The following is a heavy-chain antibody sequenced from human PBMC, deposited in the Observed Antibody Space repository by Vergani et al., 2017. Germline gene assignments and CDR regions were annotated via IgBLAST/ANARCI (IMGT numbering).Heavy chain of an antibody. V-gene: IGHV3-30*04. CDR1: RCTFSNYA. Sequence: QVQLVESGGGVVQSGRSLRLSCAASRCTFSNYAMHWVRQAPGKGLEWVAVISYDGRNKYYADSVKGRFTISRDNSKNTLYLQMNSLRAEDTAVYYCARELQGATDSFDIWGQGTMVTVSS. D-gene: IGHD1-26*01. CDR2: ISYDGRNK. J-gene: IGHJ3*02. CDR3: ARELQGATDSFDI.